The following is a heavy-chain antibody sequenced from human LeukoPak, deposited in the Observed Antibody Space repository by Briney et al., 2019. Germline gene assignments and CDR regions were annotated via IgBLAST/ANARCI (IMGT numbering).Heavy chain of an antibody. CDR3: ASYGSGSYFDY. CDR2: IIPIFGTA. Sequence: SVKVSCKASGGTFSSYAISWVRQAPGQGPEWMGRIIPIFGTANYAQKFQGRVTITTDESTSTAYMELSSLRSEDTAVYYCASYGSGSYFDYWGQGTLVTVSS. V-gene: IGHV1-69*05. D-gene: IGHD3-10*01. J-gene: IGHJ4*02. CDR1: GGTFSSYA.